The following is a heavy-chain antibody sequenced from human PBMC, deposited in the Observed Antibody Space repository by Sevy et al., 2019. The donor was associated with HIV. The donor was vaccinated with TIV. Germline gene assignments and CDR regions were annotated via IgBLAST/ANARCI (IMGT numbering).Heavy chain of an antibody. CDR2: ISGSGRYT. D-gene: IGHD2-15*01. J-gene: IGHJ6*02. V-gene: IGHV3-23*01. CDR3: AKGFCSGGTCPRDYYYYGMDV. CDR1: EFTFSSYA. Sequence: GSLRLSCAASEFTFSSYAMSWVRQAPGKGLEWVSSISGSGRYTYYADSVEGRFAISRDNSKNTLYVQMNSLRAEDTAVYYCAKGFCSGGTCPRDYYYYGMDVWGQGTTVTVSS.